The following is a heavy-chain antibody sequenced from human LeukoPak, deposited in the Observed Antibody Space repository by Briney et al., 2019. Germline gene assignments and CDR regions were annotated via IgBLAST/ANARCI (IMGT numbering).Heavy chain of an antibody. D-gene: IGHD3-10*01. Sequence: GGSLRLSCAASGFTFSSYAMSWVRQAPGKGLEWVSAISGSGGSTYYADSVKGRFTISRDNSKNTLYLQMNSLRAEDTAVYYCAKDGAVTMVRGVIIKVGMDVWGQGTTVTVSS. CDR1: GFTFSSYA. V-gene: IGHV3-23*01. CDR2: ISGSGGST. CDR3: AKDGAVTMVRGVIIKVGMDV. J-gene: IGHJ6*02.